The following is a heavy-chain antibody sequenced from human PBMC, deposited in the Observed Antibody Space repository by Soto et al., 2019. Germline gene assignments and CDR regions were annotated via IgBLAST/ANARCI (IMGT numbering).Heavy chain of an antibody. V-gene: IGHV3-23*01. CDR1: GFTFSSYA. D-gene: IGHD2-2*01. J-gene: IGHJ3*02. CDR2: ISGSGGST. CDR3: AKDSAIVVVPAAPGDAFDI. Sequence: GGSLRLSCAASGFTFSSYAMSWVRQAPGKGLEWVSAISGSGGSTYYADSVKGRFTISRDNSKNTLYLQMNSLRAEDTVVYYCAKDSAIVVVPAAPGDAFDIRGQETMVTVSS.